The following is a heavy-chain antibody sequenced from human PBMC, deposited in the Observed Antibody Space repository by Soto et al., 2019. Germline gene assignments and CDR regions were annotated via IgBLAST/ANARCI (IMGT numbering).Heavy chain of an antibody. J-gene: IGHJ5*02. CDR1: GGSFSGYY. Sequence: SETLSLTCAVYGGSFSGYYWSWIRQPPGKGLEWIGEINHSGSTNYNPSLKSRVTISVDTSKNQFSLKLSSVTAADTAVYYCARGAIFGVVQRRWFDPWGQGTLVTVSS. V-gene: IGHV4-34*01. D-gene: IGHD3-3*01. CDR2: INHSGST. CDR3: ARGAIFGVVQRRWFDP.